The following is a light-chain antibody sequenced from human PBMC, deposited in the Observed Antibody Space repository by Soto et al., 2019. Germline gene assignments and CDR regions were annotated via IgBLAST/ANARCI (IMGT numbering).Light chain of an antibody. CDR2: EVT. J-gene: IGKJ4*01. Sequence: DVRMTQSPSTLSASVGDSVTITCRASQSIAASLAWYQLKPGEAPKLLIYEVTNLESGVPSRFSGSGSGRAFSLAIRSLHPDLLATYYYLQYDYSRTFRQGTNVQIK. V-gene: IGKV1-5*01. CDR3: LQYDYSRT. CDR1: QSIAAS.